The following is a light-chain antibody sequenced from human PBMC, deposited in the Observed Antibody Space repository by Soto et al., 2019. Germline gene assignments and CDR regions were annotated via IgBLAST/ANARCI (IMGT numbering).Light chain of an antibody. J-gene: IGKJ3*01. CDR3: QQSHNMPFT. CDR2: AAS. V-gene: IGKV1-39*01. Sequence: DIQMTQSPSSLSASVGDRVTITCRASQSITNYLNWYQHKPGKASKLLVYAASSLQSGVPSRFSGSGSGTDFTLTISSLQPEDFATYFCQQSHNMPFTFGPGTKVDIK. CDR1: QSITNY.